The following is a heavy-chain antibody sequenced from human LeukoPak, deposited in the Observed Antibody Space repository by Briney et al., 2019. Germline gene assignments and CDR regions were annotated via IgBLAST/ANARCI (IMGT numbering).Heavy chain of an antibody. V-gene: IGHV1-2*02. J-gene: IGHJ5*02. Sequence: ASVKVSCKASGYTFIGYYMHWVRQAPGQGLEWMGWINPNSGGTNYAQKFQGRVTMTRDTSISIVYMELSRLTSDDTAIYYCARNADTYGHGDWFDPWGQGTLVTVSS. CDR2: INPNSGGT. CDR1: GYTFIGYY. CDR3: ARNADTYGHGDWFDP. D-gene: IGHD5-18*01.